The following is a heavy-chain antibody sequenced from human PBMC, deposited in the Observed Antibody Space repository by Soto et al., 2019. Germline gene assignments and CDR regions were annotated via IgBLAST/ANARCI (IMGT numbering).Heavy chain of an antibody. V-gene: IGHV4-61*01. D-gene: IGHD3-10*01. J-gene: IGHJ5*02. CDR3: ARGNTYYYGSGSYNWFDH. CDR1: GGSVSSGSYY. CDR2: IYYSGST. Sequence: PSETLSLTCTVSGGSVSSGSYYWSWIRQPPGKGLEWIGYIYYSGSTNYNPSLKSRVTISVDTSKNQFSLRLSSVTAADTAVYYCARGNTYYYGSGSYNWFDHWGQGSLVTVSS.